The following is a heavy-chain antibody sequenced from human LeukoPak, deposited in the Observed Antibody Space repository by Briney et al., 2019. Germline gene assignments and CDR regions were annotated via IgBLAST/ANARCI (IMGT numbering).Heavy chain of an antibody. CDR1: GGSISTYY. CDR3: ARGRWLVNY. Sequence: TSETLSLTCTVSGGSISTYYWSWIRQPVGKGLEWIGYIYYNESTNYNPSVKSRVTISADTSKNQFSLKLRSVTAADTTVYYCARGRWLVNYWGQGTLVTVSS. J-gene: IGHJ4*02. D-gene: IGHD6-19*01. CDR2: IYYNEST. V-gene: IGHV4-59*01.